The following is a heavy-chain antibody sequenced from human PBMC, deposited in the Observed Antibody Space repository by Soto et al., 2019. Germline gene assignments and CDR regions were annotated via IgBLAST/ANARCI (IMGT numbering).Heavy chain of an antibody. V-gene: IGHV1-3*05. CDR3: AILGTYYFDNSDNYFDF. J-gene: IGHJ4*02. CDR1: GYTLTRYS. Sequence: QVQLVQSGAEEMKPGASVKVSCKASGYTLTRYSIHWVRQAPGQRLEWMGWINAGNGNTKFSQKFQGRVTITRDTYASTAYMELRGLRSEDTALYYCAILGTYYFDNSDNYFDFWGQGTLVTVSS. CDR2: INAGNGNT. D-gene: IGHD3-22*01.